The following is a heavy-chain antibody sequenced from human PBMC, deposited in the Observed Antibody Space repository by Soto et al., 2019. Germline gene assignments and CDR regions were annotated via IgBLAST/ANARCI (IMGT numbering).Heavy chain of an antibody. CDR2: IIPIFGTA. V-gene: IGHV1-69*13. J-gene: IGHJ6*02. CDR3: AREVDTAMSGSGMDV. D-gene: IGHD5-18*01. Sequence: SVNVSCKASGGGFSSYAISRVRQAPGQGLEWMGGIIPIFGTANYAQKFQGRVTITADESTSTAYMELSSLRSEDTAVYYCAREVDTAMSGSGMDVWGQGTTVTVSS. CDR1: GGGFSSYA.